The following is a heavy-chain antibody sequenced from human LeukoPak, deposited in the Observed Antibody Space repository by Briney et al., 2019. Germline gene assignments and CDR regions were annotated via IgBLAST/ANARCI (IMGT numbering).Heavy chain of an antibody. D-gene: IGHD5-18*01. CDR3: AREGYSYGYFYLDY. CDR2: IYSGGST. CDR1: GFTVSSNY. V-gene: IGHV3-53*01. Sequence: GGSLRLSCAASGFTVSSNYMSWVRQAPGKRLEWVSVIYSGGSTYYADSVKGRFTISRDNSKNTLYLQMNSLRAEDTAVYYCAREGYSYGYFYLDYWGQGTLVTVSS. J-gene: IGHJ4*02.